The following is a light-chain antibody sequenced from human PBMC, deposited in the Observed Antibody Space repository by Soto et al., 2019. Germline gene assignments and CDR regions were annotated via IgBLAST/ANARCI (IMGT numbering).Light chain of an antibody. J-gene: IGLJ3*02. V-gene: IGLV2-23*02. CDR1: SCDVGLYNL. CDR2: EVN. Sequence: QSALTQPASVSGSPGQSIAISCAGTSCDVGLYNLVSWYQQLPGKAPKLIIYEVNERPSGISDRFSGSKSGNTASLTISGLKHEDEADYYCCSYVGSSILMFGGGTKLTVL. CDR3: CSYVGSSILM.